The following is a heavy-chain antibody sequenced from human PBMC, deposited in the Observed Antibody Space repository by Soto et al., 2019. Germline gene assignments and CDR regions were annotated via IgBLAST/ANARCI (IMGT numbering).Heavy chain of an antibody. J-gene: IGHJ4*02. CDR3: ARASTTVTTLDY. V-gene: IGHV4-30-2*01. CDR1: GGSISSGGYS. Sequence: SEILSLTCAVSGGSISSGGYSWSWIRQPPGKGLEWIGYIYHSGSTYYNPSLKSRVTISVDRSKNQFSLKLSSVTAADTAVYYCARASTTVTTLDYWGQGTLVTVSS. CDR2: IYHSGST. D-gene: IGHD4-17*01.